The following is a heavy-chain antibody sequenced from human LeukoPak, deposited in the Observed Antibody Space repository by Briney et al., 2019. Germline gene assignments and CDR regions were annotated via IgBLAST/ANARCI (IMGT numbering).Heavy chain of an antibody. J-gene: IGHJ3*02. D-gene: IGHD3-3*01. CDR1: GGSFSGYY. Sequence: SETLPLTCAVYGGSFSGYYWSWIRQPPGKGLEWIGEINHSGSTNYNPSLKSRVTISVDTSKNQFSLKLSSMTAADTAVYYCARGILRFLEWLSPYAFDIWGQGTMVTVSS. CDR3: ARGILRFLEWLSPYAFDI. CDR2: INHSGST. V-gene: IGHV4-34*01.